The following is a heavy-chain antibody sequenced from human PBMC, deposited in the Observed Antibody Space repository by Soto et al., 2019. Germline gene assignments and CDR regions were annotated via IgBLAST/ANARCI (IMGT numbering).Heavy chain of an antibody. CDR1: GGSISSYY. Sequence: SETLSLTCTVSGGSISSYYWSWIRQPPGKGLEWIGYIYYSGSTNYNPSLKSRVTISVDTPKNQFSLKLSSVTAADTAVYYCARAATMVRGVLGQFDDWGQGTLVTFSS. CDR3: ARAATMVRGVLGQFDD. J-gene: IGHJ4*02. V-gene: IGHV4-59*01. D-gene: IGHD3-10*01. CDR2: IYYSGST.